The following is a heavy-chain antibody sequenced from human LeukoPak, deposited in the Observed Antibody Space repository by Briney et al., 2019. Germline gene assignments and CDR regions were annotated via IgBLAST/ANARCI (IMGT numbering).Heavy chain of an antibody. Sequence: PSETLSLTCTVSGGSISSYYWSWIRQPPGKGLEWIGYINYGGSTNYNPSLKSRVTISVDTSKNQFSLKMNSVTAADTAVYYCARVRGDFETDWGQGTLVTVSS. CDR1: GGSISSYY. V-gene: IGHV4-59*01. D-gene: IGHD3-16*01. CDR2: INYGGST. J-gene: IGHJ1*01. CDR3: ARVRGDFETD.